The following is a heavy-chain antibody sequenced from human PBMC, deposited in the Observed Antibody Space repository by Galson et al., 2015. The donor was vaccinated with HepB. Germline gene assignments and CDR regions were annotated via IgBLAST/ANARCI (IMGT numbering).Heavy chain of an antibody. J-gene: IGHJ6*02. V-gene: IGHV3-53*01. D-gene: IGHD1-1*01. Sequence: SLRLSCAASGFTVSSNYMSWVRQAPGKGLEWVSVIYSGGSTYYADSVKGRFTISRDNSKNTLYLQMNSLRAEDTAVYYCARVRHYYYGMDVWGQGTTVTVSS. CDR1: GFTVSSNY. CDR3: ARVRHYYYGMDV. CDR2: IYSGGST.